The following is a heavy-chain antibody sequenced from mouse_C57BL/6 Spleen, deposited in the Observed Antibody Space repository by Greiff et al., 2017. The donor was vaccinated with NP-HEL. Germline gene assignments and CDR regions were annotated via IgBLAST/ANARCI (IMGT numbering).Heavy chain of an antibody. D-gene: IGHD2-5*01. Sequence: QVQLQQPGAELVKPGASVKMSCKASGYTFTSYWITWVKQRPGQGLEWIGDIYPGSGSTNYNEKFKSKATLTVDTSSSTAYMQLSSLTSEDSAVYYCAREYYYSNSYAMDYWGQGTSVTVSS. V-gene: IGHV1-55*01. CDR1: GYTFTSYW. CDR2: IYPGSGST. J-gene: IGHJ4*01. CDR3: AREYYYSNSYAMDY.